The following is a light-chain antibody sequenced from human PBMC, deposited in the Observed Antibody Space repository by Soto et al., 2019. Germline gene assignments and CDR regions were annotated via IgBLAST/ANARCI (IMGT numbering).Light chain of an antibody. CDR1: QSVLYSSNNKNY. J-gene: IGKJ2*01. V-gene: IGKV4-1*01. CDR2: WAS. CDR3: QQYYSPPYT. Sequence: DIVMTQSPDSLAVSLGERVTINCKSSQSVLYSSNNKNYLGWYQQKPGQTPKLLIYWASTRDSRVTDRFSGSGSGTDFNLTISSLHAEDVAVYYCQQYYSPPYTFGQGTRLEIK.